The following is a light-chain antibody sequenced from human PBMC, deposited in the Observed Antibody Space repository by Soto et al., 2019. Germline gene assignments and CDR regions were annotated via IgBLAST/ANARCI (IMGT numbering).Light chain of an antibody. CDR3: SSYAASNNLGV. CDR1: SSDVGGYNY. CDR2: EVS. Sequence: QSVLTQPPSASGSPGQSVTISCIGTSSDVGGYNYVSWYQQHPGKAPKLMIYEVSKRPSGVSDRFSGSKSGNTASLTVSGLQAEDEADYYCSSYAASNNLGVFGGGTKVTVL. V-gene: IGLV2-8*01. J-gene: IGLJ2*01.